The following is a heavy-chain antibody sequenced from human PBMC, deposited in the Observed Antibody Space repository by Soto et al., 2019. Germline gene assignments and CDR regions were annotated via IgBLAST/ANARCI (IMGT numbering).Heavy chain of an antibody. CDR2: ISGSGGST. J-gene: IGHJ4*02. CDR3: ARRSSGWYFDY. V-gene: IGHV3-23*01. D-gene: IGHD6-19*01. Sequence: EVQLLESGGGLVQPGGSLRLSCAASGFTFSSYAMSWVRQAPGKGLEWVSAISGSGGSTYYADSVKGRFTISRDNSKNALYLQMTSLRAEDTAVYYCARRSSGWYFDYWGQGPLVTVSS. CDR1: GFTFSSYA.